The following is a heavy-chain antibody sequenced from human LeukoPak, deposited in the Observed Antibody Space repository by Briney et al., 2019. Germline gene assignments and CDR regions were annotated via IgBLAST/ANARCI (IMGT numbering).Heavy chain of an antibody. CDR2: ISTSSTYT. V-gene: IGHV3-21*01. J-gene: IGHJ6*03. CDR3: AREAYMDV. CDR1: GFTFSRYN. Sequence: GGSLRLSCAASGFTFSRYNMNWVRQAPGKGLEWVSSISTSSTYTYYADSMKGRFTISRDNAENSLYLQMNSLRAEDTAVYFCAREAYMDVWGKGTTVTVSS.